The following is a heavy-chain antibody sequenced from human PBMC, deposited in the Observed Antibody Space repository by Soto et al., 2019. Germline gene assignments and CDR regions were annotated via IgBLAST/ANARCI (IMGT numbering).Heavy chain of an antibody. CDR3: AKDHLLTGDLHTFYWYFDL. Sequence: GGSLRLSCAASGFTFSSYAMSWVRQAPGKGLEWVSAISGSGGSTYYADSVKGRFTISRDNSKNTLYLQMNSLRAEDTAVYYCAKDHLLTGDLHTFYWYFDLWGRGTLVTVSS. CDR2: ISGSGGST. J-gene: IGHJ2*01. CDR1: GFTFSSYA. D-gene: IGHD7-27*01. V-gene: IGHV3-23*01.